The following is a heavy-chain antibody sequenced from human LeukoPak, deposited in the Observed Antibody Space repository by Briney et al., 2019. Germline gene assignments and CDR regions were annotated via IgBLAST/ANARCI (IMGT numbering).Heavy chain of an antibody. D-gene: IGHD5-24*01. CDR1: GGTFSSYT. CDR2: IIPITGIT. Sequence: SVKVSCKASGGTFSSYTISWVRQAPGQGLEWMGRIIPITGITNYAQKFQGRVTITADKSTSTAYMELSSLRSEDTAVYYCAHNVRDGYSYWGQGTLVTVSS. V-gene: IGHV1-69*02. J-gene: IGHJ4*02. CDR3: AHNVRDGYSY.